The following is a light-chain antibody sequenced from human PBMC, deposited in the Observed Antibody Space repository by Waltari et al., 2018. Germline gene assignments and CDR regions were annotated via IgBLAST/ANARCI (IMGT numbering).Light chain of an antibody. CDR3: QAWDSSPVV. V-gene: IGLV3-1*01. Sequence: SYELTQPPSVSVSPGQTASITCSGDKLGDKYACWYQQKPGPSPVLVIYQDSKRPSGILDRFSGSQSGNTATLTVSGTQAMDEADYYCQAWDSSPVVFGTGTKVTVL. CDR2: QDS. J-gene: IGLJ1*01. CDR1: KLGDKY.